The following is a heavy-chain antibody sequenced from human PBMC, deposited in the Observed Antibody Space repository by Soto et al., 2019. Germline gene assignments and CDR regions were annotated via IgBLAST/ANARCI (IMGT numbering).Heavy chain of an antibody. D-gene: IGHD4-17*01. CDR3: VRGGSCRGGSCSPILDFYGDYEGFDY. V-gene: IGHV3-33*01. Sequence: QVQLVESGGGVVQPGGSLRLSCVASDFAFSNYGMHWVRQAPGRGLEWVARIWYEGTDKYYGDSVKGRFTVSRDNSKKALYLQRNGLRADDTGVYYCVRGGSCRGGSCSPILDFYGDYEGFDYWGQGTLGTVSS. J-gene: IGHJ4*02. CDR1: DFAFSNYG. CDR2: IWYEGTDK.